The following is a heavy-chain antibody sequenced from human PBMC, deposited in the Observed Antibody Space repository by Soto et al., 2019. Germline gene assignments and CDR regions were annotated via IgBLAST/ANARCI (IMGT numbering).Heavy chain of an antibody. Sequence: EVQLLESGGGLVQPGGSLRLSCAASGFTFSSYAMSWVRQAPGKGLEWVSAISGSGGSTYYADSVMGRFTISRDNSKNTLYLKMNSLSAEDTAVYYCAKDGGYAYYDSSGYYFGYWGQGTLVTVSS. V-gene: IGHV3-23*01. CDR3: AKDGGYAYYDSSGYYFGY. D-gene: IGHD3-22*01. J-gene: IGHJ4*02. CDR2: ISGSGGST. CDR1: GFTFSSYA.